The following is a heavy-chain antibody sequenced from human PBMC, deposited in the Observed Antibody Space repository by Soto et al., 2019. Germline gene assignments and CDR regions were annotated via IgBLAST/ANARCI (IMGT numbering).Heavy chain of an antibody. Sequence: QVQLQESGPGLVKPSQTLSLTCTVSGGSISSGDYYWSWIRQPPGKGLEWIGYIYYSGSTYYNPSLKGRVTISVDTSKNQFSLKLSSVTAADTAVYYCARAIVVVVAADNWFDPWGQGTLVTVSS. CDR1: GGSISSGDYY. J-gene: IGHJ5*02. CDR3: ARAIVVVVAADNWFDP. D-gene: IGHD2-15*01. CDR2: IYYSGST. V-gene: IGHV4-30-4*01.